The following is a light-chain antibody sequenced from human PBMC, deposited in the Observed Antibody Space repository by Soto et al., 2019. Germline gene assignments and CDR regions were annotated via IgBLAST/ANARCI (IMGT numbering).Light chain of an antibody. CDR2: GNS. J-gene: IGLJ2*01. CDR3: QSYDSSLSAVV. CDR1: SSNIGAGYD. V-gene: IGLV1-40*01. Sequence: QSVLTQPPSVSGAPGQRVTISCTGSSSNIGAGYDVHWYQQLPGTAPKLLIYGNSNGPSGVPDRFSGSKSGTTASLAITGLQAEEDADYYRQSYDSSLSAVVFGGGTKLTVL.